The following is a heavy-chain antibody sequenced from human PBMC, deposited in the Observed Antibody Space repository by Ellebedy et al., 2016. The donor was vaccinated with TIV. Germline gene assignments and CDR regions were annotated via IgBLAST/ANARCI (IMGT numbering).Heavy chain of an antibody. CDR1: GFTFSSYW. CDR3: AREFDDYFFDY. V-gene: IGHV3-66*02. D-gene: IGHD2-21*02. J-gene: IGHJ4*02. CDR2: IYTDDST. Sequence: GGSLRLSCAASGFTFSSYWMHWVRQAPGKGPEWVSGIYTDDSTDYADSVKSRFTISRDNSKNTLYLQLNSLRAEDTAVYYCAREFDDYFFDYWGQGTLVTVSS.